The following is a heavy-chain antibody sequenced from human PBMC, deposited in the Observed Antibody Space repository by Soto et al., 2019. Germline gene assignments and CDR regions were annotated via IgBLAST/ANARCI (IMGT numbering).Heavy chain of an antibody. Sequence: QVQLQQWGAGPLRPLETLSLTCGVSGGSFSGYYWAWIRQSPGKGLEWIGEINDRGSINYNPSLKSRVNISVDTSKNHYSRKLRSVTAADTAVYYCARESHDILTGPPWVWYFDLWGRGTLVTVSS. D-gene: IGHD3-9*01. CDR1: GGSFSGYY. V-gene: IGHV4-34*01. CDR3: ARESHDILTGPPWVWYFDL. J-gene: IGHJ2*01. CDR2: INDRGSI.